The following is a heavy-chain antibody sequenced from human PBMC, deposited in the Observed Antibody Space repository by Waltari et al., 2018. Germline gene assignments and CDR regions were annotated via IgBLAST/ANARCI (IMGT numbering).Heavy chain of an antibody. Sequence: QVQLVESGGGVVQPGRSLRLSCAASGCTFSSYAMHWVRQAPGKGLEWVAVISYDGSNKYYADSVKGRFTISRDNSKNTLYLQMNSLRAEDTAVYYCARPDYDILGFDPWGQGTLVTVSS. CDR3: ARPDYDILGFDP. J-gene: IGHJ5*02. D-gene: IGHD3-9*01. CDR1: GCTFSSYA. V-gene: IGHV3-30*01. CDR2: ISYDGSNK.